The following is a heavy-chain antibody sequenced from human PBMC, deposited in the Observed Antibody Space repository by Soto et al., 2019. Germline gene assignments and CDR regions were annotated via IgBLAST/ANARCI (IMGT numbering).Heavy chain of an antibody. V-gene: IGHV5-51*01. D-gene: IGHD3-10*01. Sequence: GESLKISCKGSGYSFTSYWIGWVRQMPGKGLEWMGIIYPGDSDTRYSPSFQGQVTISADKSISTAYLQLSSLKASDTAMYYCARHDSVLNTMVRGGSAGYYYGMDVWGQGTTVTVSS. CDR1: GYSFTSYW. J-gene: IGHJ6*02. CDR3: ARHDSVLNTMVRGGSAGYYYGMDV. CDR2: IYPGDSDT.